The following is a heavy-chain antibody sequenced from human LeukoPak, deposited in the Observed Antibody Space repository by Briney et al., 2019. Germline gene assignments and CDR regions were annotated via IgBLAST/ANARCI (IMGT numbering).Heavy chain of an antibody. J-gene: IGHJ4*02. Sequence: GGSLRLSCAASGFSFSSYAMHWVRQAPGRGLEYVSAISNNGGDTYYANSVKDRFTISRDNSKNTLYLQMGSLRAEDMAVYYCARVGYGGNLDYWGQGTLVTVSS. CDR3: ARVGYGGNLDY. D-gene: IGHD4-23*01. V-gene: IGHV3-64*01. CDR1: GFSFSSYA. CDR2: ISNNGGDT.